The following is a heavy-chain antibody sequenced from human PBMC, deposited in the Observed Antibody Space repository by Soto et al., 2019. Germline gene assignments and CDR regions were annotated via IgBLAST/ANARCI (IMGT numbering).Heavy chain of an antibody. D-gene: IGHD6-6*01. Sequence: PSSTLALTGSFSGVTITSGRSSWNWILQSPGKGLEWIAYIYHSGSTYYNPSLKSRVTISVDRSENQFSLKLTSVTAADTAVYYCVRESVASGPNYFDTWGPGTLVTVSS. CDR2: IYHSGST. CDR1: GVTITSGRSS. V-gene: IGHV4-30-2*06. CDR3: VRESVASGPNYFDT. J-gene: IGHJ5*02.